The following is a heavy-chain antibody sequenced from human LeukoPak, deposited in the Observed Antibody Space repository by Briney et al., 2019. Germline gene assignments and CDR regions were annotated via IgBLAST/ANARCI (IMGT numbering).Heavy chain of an antibody. J-gene: IGHJ4*02. Sequence: PETLSLTCTVSGGSISSYYWSWIRQPPGKGLEWIGCIYYSGSTNYNPSLKSRVTISVDTSKNQFSLKLRSVTAADTAVYYCARLYDLYYFDYWGQGTLVAVSS. CDR1: GGSISSYY. V-gene: IGHV4-59*08. CDR2: IYYSGST. CDR3: ARLYDLYYFDY. D-gene: IGHD3-3*01.